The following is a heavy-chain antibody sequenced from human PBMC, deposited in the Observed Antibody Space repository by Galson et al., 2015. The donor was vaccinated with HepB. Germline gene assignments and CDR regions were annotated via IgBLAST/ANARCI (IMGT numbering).Heavy chain of an antibody. D-gene: IGHD4-17*01. CDR3: TRHASLPYGDSPPLAYYYHMDV. Sequence: SLRLSCAASGFTFSGSGMHWVRQASRKGLEWVGRIRSKTNSYATAYAASVKGRFTISRDDSKNTAYLQMNSLKTEDTAVYYCTRHASLPYGDSPPLAYYYHMDVWGKGTTVTVTS. V-gene: IGHV3-73*01. CDR1: GFTFSGSG. CDR2: IRSKTNSYAT. J-gene: IGHJ6*03.